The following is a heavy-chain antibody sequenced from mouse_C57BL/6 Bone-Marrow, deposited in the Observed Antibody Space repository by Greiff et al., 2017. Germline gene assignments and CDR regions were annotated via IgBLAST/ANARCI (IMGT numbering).Heavy chain of an antibody. CDR3: TREGGTAQATDWFAY. Sequence: EVHLVESGEGLVKPGGSLKLSCAASGFTFSSYAMSWVRQTPEKRLEWVAYISSGGDYTYYADTVKGRFTIARDNARNTLYLQMSSLKSEDTAMYYCTREGGTAQATDWFAYWGQGTLVTVSA. CDR2: ISSGGDYT. D-gene: IGHD3-2*02. J-gene: IGHJ3*01. CDR1: GFTFSSYA. V-gene: IGHV5-9-1*02.